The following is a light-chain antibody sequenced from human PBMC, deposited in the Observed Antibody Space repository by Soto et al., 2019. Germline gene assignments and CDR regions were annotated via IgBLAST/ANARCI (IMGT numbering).Light chain of an antibody. CDR2: GAS. CDR3: QQYDNWPSVT. Sequence: IVLTQSPGTLSLSPGERATLSCRASQSVSNNYLAWYQQKPGQAPRLLIYGASNRATGIPDRFSGSGSGTEFSLTISSLQPEDFAIYYCQQYDNWPSVTFGGGTKVDIK. V-gene: IGKV3-20*01. J-gene: IGKJ4*01. CDR1: QSVSNNY.